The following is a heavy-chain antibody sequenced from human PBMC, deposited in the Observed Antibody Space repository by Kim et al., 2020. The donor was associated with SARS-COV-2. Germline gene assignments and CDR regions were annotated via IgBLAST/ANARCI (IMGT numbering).Heavy chain of an antibody. CDR1: GFTFSSYD. Sequence: GGSLRLSCAASGFTFSSYDMHWVRQATGKGLEWVSAIGTDGDKIYQAASKGRFTISRENAKNSLQLQQNSLSAADTAAVYCARVGYKSCSYDWCGGYYY. CDR3: ARVGYKSCSYDWCGGYYY. CDR2: IGTDGDK. D-gene: IGHD6-13*01. V-gene: IGHV3-13*04. J-gene: IGHJ6*01.